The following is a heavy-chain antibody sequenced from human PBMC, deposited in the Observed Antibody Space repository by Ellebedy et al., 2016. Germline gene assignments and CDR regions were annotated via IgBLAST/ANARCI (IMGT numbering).Heavy chain of an antibody. CDR3: ASATMVTKGLGAFDI. CDR2: ISSSSSTI. J-gene: IGHJ3*02. V-gene: IGHV3-48*04. CDR1: GFTFSSYS. D-gene: IGHD5-18*01. Sequence: GESLKISXAASGFTFSSYSMNWVRQAPGKGLEWVSYISSSSSTIYYADSVKGRFTISRDNAKNSLYLQMNSLRAEDTAVYYCASATMVTKGLGAFDIWGQGTMVTVSS.